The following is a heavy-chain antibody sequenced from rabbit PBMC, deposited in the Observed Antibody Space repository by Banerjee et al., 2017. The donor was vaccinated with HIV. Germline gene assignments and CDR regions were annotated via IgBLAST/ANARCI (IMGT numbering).Heavy chain of an antibody. CDR3: ARSPSYAGSSYATGAFDP. CDR2: IDAGSSGRT. V-gene: IGHV1S45*01. Sequence: QEQLEESGGDLVKPEGSLTLTCTASGFSFSGNYWIYWVRQAPGKGLEWIACIDAGSSGRTAYANWAKGRFTISKTSSTTVTLQMTSLTAADTATYFCARSPSYAGSSYATGAFDPWGQGTLVTVS. J-gene: IGHJ2*01. CDR1: GFSFSGNYW. D-gene: IGHD8-1*01.